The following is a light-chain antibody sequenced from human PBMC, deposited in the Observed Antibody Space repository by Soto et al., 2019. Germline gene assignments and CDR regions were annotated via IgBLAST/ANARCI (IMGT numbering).Light chain of an antibody. CDR1: QSISIW. CDR2: KAS. V-gene: IGKV1-5*03. Sequence: IQMTQSPSTLSASAGDRVTVTCRASQSISIWLAWYQQKPGKAPKLLIYKASSLEGGVPSRFSGSGSGTEFTLTISSLQPDDFATYYCQQYNSYPRTFGQGTKVDIK. J-gene: IGKJ1*01. CDR3: QQYNSYPRT.